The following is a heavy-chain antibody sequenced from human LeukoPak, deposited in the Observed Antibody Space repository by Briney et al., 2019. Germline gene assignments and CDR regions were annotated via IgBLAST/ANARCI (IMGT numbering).Heavy chain of an antibody. D-gene: IGHD3-16*01. Sequence: GASVKVSCKASGYTFTSYGISWVRQAPGQGLEWMGWISAYNGNTNYAQKLQGGVTMTTDTSTSTAYMELRSLRSDDTAVYYCARALARMITFGGVIPWGQGTLVTVSS. V-gene: IGHV1-18*01. J-gene: IGHJ5*02. CDR3: ARALARMITFGGVIP. CDR1: GYTFTSYG. CDR2: ISAYNGNT.